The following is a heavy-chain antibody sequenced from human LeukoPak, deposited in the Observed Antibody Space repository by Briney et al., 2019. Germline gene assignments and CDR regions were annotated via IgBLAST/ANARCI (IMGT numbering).Heavy chain of an antibody. CDR3: AKEGGKYCSSTSCYWDY. J-gene: IGHJ4*02. CDR1: GFTFDDYA. CDR2: ISWNSGSI. V-gene: IGHV3-9*01. D-gene: IGHD2-2*01. Sequence: PGGSLRLSCAASGFTFDDYAMHWVRQAPGKGLEWDSGISWNSGSIGYADSVKGRFTISRDNAKNSLYLQMNSLRAEDTALYYCAKEGGKYCSSTSCYWDYWGQGTLVTVSS.